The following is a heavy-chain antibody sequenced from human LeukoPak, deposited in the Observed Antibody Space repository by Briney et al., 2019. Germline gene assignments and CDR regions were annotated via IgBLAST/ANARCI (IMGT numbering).Heavy chain of an antibody. J-gene: IGHJ4*02. CDR3: AAGHYYDSSGYPKSPDY. Sequence: SVKVSCKASGFTFTSSAMQWVRQARGQRLEWIGWIVVGSGNTNYAQKFQERVTITRDMSTCTAYMELSSLRSEDTAVYYCAAGHYYDSSGYPKSPDYWGQGTLVTVSS. CDR1: GFTFTSSA. CDR2: IVVGSGNT. V-gene: IGHV1-58*02. D-gene: IGHD3-22*01.